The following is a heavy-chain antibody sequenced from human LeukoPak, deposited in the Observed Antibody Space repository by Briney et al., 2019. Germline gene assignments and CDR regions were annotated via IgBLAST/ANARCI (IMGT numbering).Heavy chain of an antibody. Sequence: SETLSLTCTVSGGSVSSGSYYWSWIRQPPGKGLEWIGSIYSNGITYYNPSLKSRVTMSVDTSENQFSLRLSSVTAADTAVYYCARHLYFYGSGTAKIWGQGNPGHRLL. V-gene: IGHV4-39*01. CDR1: GGSVSSGSYY. D-gene: IGHD3-10*01. J-gene: IGHJ4*02. CDR3: ARHLYFYGSGTAKI. CDR2: IYSNGIT.